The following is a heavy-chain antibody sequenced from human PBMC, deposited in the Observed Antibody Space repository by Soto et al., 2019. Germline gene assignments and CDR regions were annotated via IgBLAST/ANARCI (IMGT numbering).Heavy chain of an antibody. CDR3: ARVYRDIVLVPAAAYYYYGMDV. D-gene: IGHD2-2*01. CDR2: INPYGGAA. J-gene: IGHJ6*02. Sequence: ASVKVSCKASGYTFTSTWMHWVRQAPGQGLEWMGIINPYGGAATYAEKFQGRVTMTRDTSTSTAYMELRSLRSDDTAVYYCARVYRDIVLVPAAAYYYYGMDVWGRGTTVTVSS. V-gene: IGHV1-46*01. CDR1: GYTFTSTW.